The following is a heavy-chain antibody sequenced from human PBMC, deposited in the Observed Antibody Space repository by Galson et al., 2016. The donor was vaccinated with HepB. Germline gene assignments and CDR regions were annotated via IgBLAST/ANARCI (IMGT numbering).Heavy chain of an antibody. V-gene: IGHV5-10-1*01. CDR3: ASRGGYSHGYEIFDS. CDR2: NAPGDSYT. Sequence: QSGAEVKKPGDSLRISCQGSGYTITSYWISWVRQMPVRGLEWKGTNAPGDSYTNYSASFQGHVTIAADKSSSTAYLQWSSLKASDTAMYYCASRGGYSHGYEIFDSWGQGTLVTVSS. D-gene: IGHD5-18*01. J-gene: IGHJ4*02. CDR1: GYTITSYW.